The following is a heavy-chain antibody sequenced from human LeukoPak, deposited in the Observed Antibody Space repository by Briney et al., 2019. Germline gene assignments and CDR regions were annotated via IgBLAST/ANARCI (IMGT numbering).Heavy chain of an antibody. Sequence: SETLSLTCTVSGGSISSSSYNWSWIRQPPGKGLEWIGEINHSGSTNYNPSLKSRVTISVDTSKNQFSLKLSSVTAADTAVYYCARSRNRYSYPGGLAYWGQGTLVTVSS. J-gene: IGHJ4*02. CDR1: GGSISSSSYN. D-gene: IGHD5-18*01. CDR3: ARSRNRYSYPGGLAY. V-gene: IGHV4-39*07. CDR2: INHSGST.